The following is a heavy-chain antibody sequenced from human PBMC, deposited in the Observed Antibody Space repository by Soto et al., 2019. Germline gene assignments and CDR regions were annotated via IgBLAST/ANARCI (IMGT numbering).Heavy chain of an antibody. V-gene: IGHV3-74*01. D-gene: IGHD6-13*01. Sequence: PGGSLRLSCAASGFTFSSYWVHWVRQAPGKGLVWVSRINSDGSSTSYADSVKGRFTISRDNAKNTLYLQMNGLRAEDTAVYYCARVGSSWDYYYYYMDVWGKGTTVTVSS. J-gene: IGHJ6*03. CDR1: GFTFSSYW. CDR3: ARVGSSWDYYYYYMDV. CDR2: INSDGSST.